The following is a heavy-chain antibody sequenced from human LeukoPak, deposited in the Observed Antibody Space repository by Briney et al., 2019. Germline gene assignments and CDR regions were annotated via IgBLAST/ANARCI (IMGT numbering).Heavy chain of an antibody. D-gene: IGHD6-19*01. Sequence: PGGSLRLSCAASGFTFSSYWMHWVRQAPGKGLVWVSLINSDGSSTSYAVSVKGRFTISRDNAKNTLYLQMNSLRVEDTAVYYCGREAVAGLIDPWGQGTLVTVSS. CDR3: GREAVAGLIDP. CDR2: INSDGSST. J-gene: IGHJ5*02. V-gene: IGHV3-74*01. CDR1: GFTFSSYW.